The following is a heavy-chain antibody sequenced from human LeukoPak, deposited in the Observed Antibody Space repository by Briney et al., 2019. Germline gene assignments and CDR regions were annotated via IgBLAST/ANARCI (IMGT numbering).Heavy chain of an antibody. Sequence: AGSLRLTCAASGFSFSTNWMHWVRQAPGKGLVWVSRIKSDGSDTSYADSVKGRFTISRDNAKNTLYLQMNSLRAEDTAVYYCAGFSWPYYWGQGSLVTVSS. CDR2: IKSDGSDT. CDR3: AGFSWPYY. V-gene: IGHV3-74*01. CDR1: GFSFSTNW. J-gene: IGHJ4*02.